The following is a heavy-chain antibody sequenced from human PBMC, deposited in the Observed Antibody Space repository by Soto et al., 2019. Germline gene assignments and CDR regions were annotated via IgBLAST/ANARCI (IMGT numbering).Heavy chain of an antibody. D-gene: IGHD3-10*01. Sequence: QVQLQESGPGLVKPSETLSLSCTVSGGSISSYYWSWIRQPPGKGMEWIGYVHHSWGSTYNPSLQSRVDISLDASKSQFSLKLTYVTATDTAVYYCARQGFGALHGLVDVWGQGTTVTVSS. CDR1: GGSISSYY. V-gene: IGHV4-59*08. CDR3: ARQGFGALHGLVDV. J-gene: IGHJ6*02. CDR2: VHHSWGS.